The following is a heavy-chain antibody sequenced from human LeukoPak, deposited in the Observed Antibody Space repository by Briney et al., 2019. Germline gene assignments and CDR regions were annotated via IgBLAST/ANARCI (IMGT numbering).Heavy chain of an antibody. J-gene: IGHJ4*02. V-gene: IGHV4-59*01. D-gene: IGHD6-19*01. CDR1: GGSISSYY. Sequence: SETLSLTCTVSGGSISSYYWSWIRQPPGKGLEWIGYIYYSWSANYNPSLKSRVTISVDTSKSQFSLKLSSVTAADTAVYYCARVGSSGWLPYFDYWGQGTLVTVSS. CDR2: IYYSWSA. CDR3: ARVGSSGWLPYFDY.